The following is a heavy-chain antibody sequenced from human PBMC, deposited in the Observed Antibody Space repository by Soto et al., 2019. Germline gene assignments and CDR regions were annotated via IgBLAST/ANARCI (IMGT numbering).Heavy chain of an antibody. Sequence: QVQLQQWGAGLLKPSETLSLTCAVYGGSFSGYYWSWIRQPPGKGLEWIGEINHSGSTNYNPSLKSRVTISVDTSKNQFSLKLSSVTAADTAVYYCARVGQRITMVRGVIRPRFDYWGQGTLVTVSS. V-gene: IGHV4-34*01. J-gene: IGHJ4*02. CDR1: GGSFSGYY. CDR2: INHSGST. CDR3: ARVGQRITMVRGVIRPRFDY. D-gene: IGHD3-10*01.